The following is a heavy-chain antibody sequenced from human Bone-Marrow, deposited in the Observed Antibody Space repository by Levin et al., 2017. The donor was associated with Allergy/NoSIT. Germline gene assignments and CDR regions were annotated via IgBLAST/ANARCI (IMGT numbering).Heavy chain of an antibody. Sequence: SETLSLTCAVSGGSMNSSNWWSWVRQAPGKGLEWIGEIYQSGNTDYNPSLKSRVTISVDTSKNQFSLKLRSVTAADTAVYYCARAGRYDYWGQGTLVTVSS. CDR2: IYQSGNT. D-gene: IGHD3-9*01. CDR3: ARAGRYDY. V-gene: IGHV4-4*02. J-gene: IGHJ4*02. CDR1: GGSMNSSNW.